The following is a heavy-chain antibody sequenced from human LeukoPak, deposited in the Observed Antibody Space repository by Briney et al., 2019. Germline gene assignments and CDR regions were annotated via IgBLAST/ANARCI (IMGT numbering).Heavy chain of an antibody. CDR1: GYIFSNYG. V-gene: IGHV1-18*01. CDR2: ISDHNGNP. D-gene: IGHD3-3*02. Sequence: ASVKVSCKASGYIFSNYGISWARQAPGQGIEWMGWISDHNGNPNYAQKFEGRVTMTTDASTSTAYMELTSLTSDDTAVYYCARDSLLGAPYTHYWGQGTLVTVSS. J-gene: IGHJ4*02. CDR3: ARDSLLGAPYTHY.